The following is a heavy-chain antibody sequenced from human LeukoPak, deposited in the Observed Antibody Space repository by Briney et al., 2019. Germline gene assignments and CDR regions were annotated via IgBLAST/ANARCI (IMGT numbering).Heavy chain of an antibody. Sequence: ASVKVSCKASGYTFTGYYTHWVRQAPGQGLEWMGWINPNSGGTNYAQKFQGRVTMTRDTSISTAYMELSRLRSDDTAAYYCARDGIDCSSTSCYFHWFDPWGQGTLVTVSS. CDR3: ARDGIDCSSTSCYFHWFDP. D-gene: IGHD2-2*01. CDR2: INPNSGGT. V-gene: IGHV1-2*02. CDR1: GYTFTGYY. J-gene: IGHJ5*02.